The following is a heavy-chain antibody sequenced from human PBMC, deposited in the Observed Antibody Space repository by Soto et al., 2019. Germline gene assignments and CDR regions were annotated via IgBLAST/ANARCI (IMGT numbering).Heavy chain of an antibody. CDR3: AIIISHTPSITIFAVGHWALRY. V-gene: IGHV4-34*01. CDR2: INHSGST. Sequence: SETLSLTCAVYGGSFSGYYWSWIRQPPGKGLEWIGEINHSGSTNYNPSLKSRVTISVDTSKNQFSLKLSSVTAADTAVYYCAIIISHTPSITIFAVGHWALRYWCQGTRVIVSS. J-gene: IGHJ4*02. D-gene: IGHD3-3*01. CDR1: GGSFSGYY.